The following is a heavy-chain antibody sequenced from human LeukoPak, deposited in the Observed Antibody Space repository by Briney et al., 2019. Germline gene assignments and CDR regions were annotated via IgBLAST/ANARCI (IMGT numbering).Heavy chain of an antibody. CDR1: GGSISSYY. V-gene: IGHV4-59*01. CDR3: AREVDSSGYDAFDI. Sequence: SETLSLTCTVSGGSISSYYWSWIRQPPEKGPEWIGYIYYSGSTNYNPSLKSRVTISVDTSKNQSSLKLSSVTAADTAVYYCAREVDSSGYDAFDIWGQGTMVTVSS. CDR2: IYYSGST. D-gene: IGHD3-22*01. J-gene: IGHJ3*02.